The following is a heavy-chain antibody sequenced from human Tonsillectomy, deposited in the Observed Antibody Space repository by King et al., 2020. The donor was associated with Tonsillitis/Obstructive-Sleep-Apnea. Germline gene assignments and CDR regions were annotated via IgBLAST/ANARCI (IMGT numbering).Heavy chain of an antibody. V-gene: IGHV1-2*06. Sequence: QRVQSGAEVKKPGASVMISCKASRYTFTGYYIHWVRQAPGQVLEWMGRINPNGGGANYAQKFQGRVTLTRDTSISTAYMELSRLRSDDTAVYYCARDVSLYSSSWGDAFDIWGQGTLVTVSS. J-gene: IGHJ3*02. D-gene: IGHD6-13*01. CDR1: RYTFTGYY. CDR2: INPNGGGA. CDR3: ARDVSLYSSSWGDAFDI.